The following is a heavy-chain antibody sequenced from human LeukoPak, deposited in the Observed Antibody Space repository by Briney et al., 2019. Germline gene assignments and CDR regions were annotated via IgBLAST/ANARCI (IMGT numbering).Heavy chain of an antibody. Sequence: SETLSLTCAVYGGSFSGYYWSWIRQPPGKGLEWIGEINHSGSTNYNPSLKSRVTVSVDTSKNQFSLKLSSVTAADTAVYYCANYDFWSGYYDYWGQGTLVTVSS. V-gene: IGHV4-34*01. CDR1: GGSFSGYY. D-gene: IGHD3-3*01. CDR3: ANYDFWSGYYDY. CDR2: INHSGST. J-gene: IGHJ4*02.